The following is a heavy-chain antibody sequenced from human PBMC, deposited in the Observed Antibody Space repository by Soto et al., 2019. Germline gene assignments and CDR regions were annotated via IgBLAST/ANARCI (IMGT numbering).Heavy chain of an antibody. D-gene: IGHD6-19*01. J-gene: IGHJ4*02. CDR1: GGTFSSYT. CDR2: IISILGIA. CDR3: ASIEVADYGIDY. Sequence: QVQLVQSGAEVKKPGSSVKVSCKASGGTFSSYTISWVRQAPGQGLEWMGRIISILGIANYAQKFQGRVTITADKSTSRDYRELSSLTSDVTAVYYCASIEVADYGIDYRGQGTLVPVSS. V-gene: IGHV1-69*02.